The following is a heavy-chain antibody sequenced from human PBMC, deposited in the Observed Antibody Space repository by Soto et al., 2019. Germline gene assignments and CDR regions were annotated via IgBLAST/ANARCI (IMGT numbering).Heavy chain of an antibody. V-gene: IGHV3-23*01. CDR3: TKNSCGVAPCQPAAFDS. D-gene: IGHD2-21*01. Sequence: GGSLRLSCAASGFTFSSYAMNWVRQAPGKGLEWVSIIGASGSAAYYADSVKGRFTISRDNSRSTLFLQMNSLRAEDTALYYCTKNSCGVAPCQPAAFDSWGGEAPVTV. CDR2: IGASGSAA. J-gene: IGHJ4*02. CDR1: GFTFSSYA.